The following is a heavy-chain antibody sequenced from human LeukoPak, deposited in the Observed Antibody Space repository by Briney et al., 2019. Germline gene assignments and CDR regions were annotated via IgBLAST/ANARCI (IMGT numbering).Heavy chain of an antibody. CDR1: GYSFTSQD. Sequence: GASVKVSCKASGYSFTSQDMHWVRQAPGQRLEWLGCINPDNGYTTYSQKLQGRVTMTTDTSTSTAYMELRSLRSDDTAVYYCAGGSGYDEEAFDYWGQGTLVTVSS. CDR3: AGGSGYDEEAFDY. CDR2: INPDNGYT. D-gene: IGHD5-12*01. V-gene: IGHV1-3*01. J-gene: IGHJ4*02.